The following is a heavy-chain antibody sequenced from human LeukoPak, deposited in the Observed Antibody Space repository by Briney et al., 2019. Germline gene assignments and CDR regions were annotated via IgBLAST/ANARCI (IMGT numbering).Heavy chain of an antibody. J-gene: IGHJ4*02. D-gene: IGHD2-15*01. V-gene: IGHV1-69*05. Sequence: SVKVSCKASGGTFSSYAISWVRQAPGQGLEWMGRIIPIFGTANYAQKFQGRVTITTDESTSTAYMELSSLRSEDTAVYYCARDSSSWVVAANAYYFDYWGQGTLVTVSS. CDR1: GGTFSSYA. CDR2: IIPIFGTA. CDR3: ARDSSSWVVAANAYYFDY.